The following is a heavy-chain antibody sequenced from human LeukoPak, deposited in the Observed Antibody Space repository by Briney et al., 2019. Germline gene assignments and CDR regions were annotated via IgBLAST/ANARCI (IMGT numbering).Heavy chain of an antibody. CDR1: GYTFTGYY. CDR2: INPNSGGK. J-gene: IGHJ5*02. D-gene: IGHD6-13*01. V-gene: IGHV1-2*02. Sequence: ASVKVSCKASGYTFTGYYMHWVRQAPAPGLEWMAWINPNSGGKNYAQKFQARVTMTRDTSISTAYMELSRLRSDDTAVYYCSASSWSWFDPWGQGTLVTVSS. CDR3: SASSWSWFDP.